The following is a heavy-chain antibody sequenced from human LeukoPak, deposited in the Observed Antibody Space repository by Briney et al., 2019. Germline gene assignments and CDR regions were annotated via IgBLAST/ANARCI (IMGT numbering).Heavy chain of an antibody. CDR2: ISGSGGTT. CDR3: AKGRTTVTTAFYY. V-gene: IGHV3-23*01. CDR1: GFTFSDYG. D-gene: IGHD4-17*01. J-gene: IGHJ4*02. Sequence: GGSLRLSCAASGFTFSDYGLNWVRQAPGKGLEWVSGISGSGGTTFYADSVKGRFTISRDNSKNTLFLQMNSLRADDTAVYYCAKGRTTVTTAFYYWGQGTLVTVSS.